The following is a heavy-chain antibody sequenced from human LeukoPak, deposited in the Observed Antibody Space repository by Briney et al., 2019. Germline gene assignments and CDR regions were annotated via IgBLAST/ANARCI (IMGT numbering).Heavy chain of an antibody. CDR2: IYSGGST. J-gene: IGHJ4*02. CDR1: GFTVSSNY. V-gene: IGHV3-66*01. Sequence: PGGSLRLSCAASGFTVSSNYMSWVRQAPGKGLEWVSVIYSGGSTYYADSVKGRFAISRDNSKNTLYLQMNSLRAEDTAVYYCARDSRDGYNSGYWGQGTLVTVSS. D-gene: IGHD5-24*01. CDR3: ARDSRDGYNSGY.